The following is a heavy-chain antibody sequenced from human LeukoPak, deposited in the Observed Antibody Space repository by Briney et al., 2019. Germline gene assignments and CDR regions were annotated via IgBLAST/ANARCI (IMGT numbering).Heavy chain of an antibody. CDR3: ARMALAAAGKSLGY. J-gene: IGHJ4*02. CDR1: GYSFTSYD. V-gene: IGHV1-8*01. Sequence: ASVKVSCKASGYSFTSYDIKWVRKATGQGLEWMAWMNPNSGNTSYAQKFQGRVTMTRNTSISTAYMELSSLRSEDTAVYYCARMALAAAGKSLGYWGQGTLVTVSS. D-gene: IGHD6-13*01. CDR2: MNPNSGNT.